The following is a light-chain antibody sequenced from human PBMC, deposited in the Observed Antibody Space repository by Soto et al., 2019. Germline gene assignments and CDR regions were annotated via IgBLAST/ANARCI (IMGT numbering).Light chain of an antibody. CDR2: GAS. J-gene: IGKJ1*01. Sequence: EIVMTQSPVTLSVSPGERATLSCRASQSVSSNLARYQQKPGQAPRLLIYGASTRATGIPDRFSGSGSGTEFTLTISSLQSEESAVYYCQQCTNWPRTFGQGTKVEIK. V-gene: IGKV3-15*01. CDR1: QSVSSN. CDR3: QQCTNWPRT.